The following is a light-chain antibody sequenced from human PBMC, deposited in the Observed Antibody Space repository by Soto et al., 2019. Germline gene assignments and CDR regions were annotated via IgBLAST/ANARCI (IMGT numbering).Light chain of an antibody. J-gene: IGKJ1*01. CDR1: QSVTSTY. CDR3: QQYAYPPWT. CDR2: GAS. Sequence: DTVLTQSPGTLSLSPGERATLSCRASQSVTSTYLAWYQKKPGQAPRLLIYGASTRATGIPDRFSGSGSGTDFTLTISRLEPEDFAVYYCQQYAYPPWTFGHGTKVEIK. V-gene: IGKV3-20*01.